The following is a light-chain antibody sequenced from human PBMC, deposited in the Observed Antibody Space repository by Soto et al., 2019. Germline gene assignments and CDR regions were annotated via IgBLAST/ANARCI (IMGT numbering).Light chain of an antibody. CDR1: SSDVGGYNY. CDR3: SSYAGSNNYV. Sequence: QSVLTQPPSASGSPGQSVTISCTGTSSDVGGYNYVSWYQQHPGKAPKLMIYEVSKRPSGVPDRFSGSKSGNTASLTVSGLQAEYEADYYCSSYAGSNNYVLGTGTKSPS. V-gene: IGLV2-8*01. J-gene: IGLJ1*01. CDR2: EVS.